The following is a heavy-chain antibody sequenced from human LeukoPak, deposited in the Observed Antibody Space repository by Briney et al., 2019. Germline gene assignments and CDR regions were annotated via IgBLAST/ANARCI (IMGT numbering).Heavy chain of an antibody. Sequence: GGSLRLSCAASGFXFSSYAMSWVRQAPGKGREWLSAISGSGGSTYYADSVKGRYTISRDNSKNTLYLQMNSLRAEDTAVYYCARAIDYWGQGTLVSVPS. CDR3: ARAIDY. J-gene: IGHJ4*02. V-gene: IGHV3-23*01. CDR2: ISGSGGST. CDR1: GFXFSSYA.